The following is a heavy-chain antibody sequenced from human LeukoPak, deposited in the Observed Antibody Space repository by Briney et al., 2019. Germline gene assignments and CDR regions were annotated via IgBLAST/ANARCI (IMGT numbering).Heavy chain of an antibody. J-gene: IGHJ4*02. Sequence: GASVKVSCKASGYTFTSYDINWVRQATGQGLEWMGWMNPNSGNTGYAQKFQGRVTKTRNTSISTAYMELSSLRSEDTAVYYCARTPALQAGRNYFDYWGQGTLVTVSS. CDR2: MNPNSGNT. V-gene: IGHV1-8*01. CDR3: ARTPALQAGRNYFDY. CDR1: GYTFTSYD. D-gene: IGHD2-2*01.